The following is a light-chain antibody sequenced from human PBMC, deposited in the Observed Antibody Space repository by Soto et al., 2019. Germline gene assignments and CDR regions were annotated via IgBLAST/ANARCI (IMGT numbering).Light chain of an antibody. CDR1: NIGRKS. V-gene: IGLV3-21*01. CDR3: QVWDSNSDHSV. J-gene: IGLJ2*01. Sequence: SYELTQPPSVSVAPGETARLTCGGNNIGRKSVHWYHQKPAQAPVLVMYYDSDRPSGIPERFSGSGSRNTATLTITSVEAGDEAEDYCQVWDSNSDHSVFGGGTKLTVL. CDR2: YDS.